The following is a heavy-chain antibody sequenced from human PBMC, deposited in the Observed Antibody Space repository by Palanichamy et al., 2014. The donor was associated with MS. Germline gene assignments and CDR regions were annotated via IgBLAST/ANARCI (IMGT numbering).Heavy chain of an antibody. J-gene: IGHJ4*02. V-gene: IGHV3-23*01. D-gene: IGHD2-15*01. CDR2: ISGSGDST. CDR1: GFSFRSYA. Sequence: EVQLLESGGGLVQPGGSLRLSCAAAGFSFRSYAMSWVRQAPGKGLEWVSTISGSGDSTYYSDSVKGQFTISRDNSKDTLWLQMNSLRPEDTAAYYCAKQGKELGYCAGGSCYRTPPFDSWGQGTLVTVSS. CDR3: AKQGKELGYCAGGSCYRTPPFDS.